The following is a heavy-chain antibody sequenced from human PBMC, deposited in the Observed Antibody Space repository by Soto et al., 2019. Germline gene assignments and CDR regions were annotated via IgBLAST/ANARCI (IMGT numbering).Heavy chain of an antibody. D-gene: IGHD3-10*01. Sequence: GGSLRLSCAASGFTFSSYGMHWVRQAPGKGLEWVAVISYDGSNKYYADSVKGRFTISRDNSENTLYLQMNSLRAEDTAVYYCAKESAYGPFDYWGQGTLVTVSS. V-gene: IGHV3-30*18. J-gene: IGHJ4*02. CDR1: GFTFSSYG. CDR2: ISYDGSNK. CDR3: AKESAYGPFDY.